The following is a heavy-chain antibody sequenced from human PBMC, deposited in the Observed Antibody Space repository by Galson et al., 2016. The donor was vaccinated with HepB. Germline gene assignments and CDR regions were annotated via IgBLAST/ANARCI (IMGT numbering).Heavy chain of an antibody. J-gene: IGHJ1*01. V-gene: IGHV1-18*01. CDR1: GYTFTSYG. CDR3: ATWEPTTGEDFRH. Sequence: SVKVSCKASGYTFTSYGISWVRQAPGQGLEWMGWISAYNGNTNYAQKLQGRVTMTTDTSTSTAYMELRSLRSDDTAVDYCATWEPTTGEDFRHGGQGTLVTVSS. CDR2: ISAYNGNT. D-gene: IGHD1-26*01.